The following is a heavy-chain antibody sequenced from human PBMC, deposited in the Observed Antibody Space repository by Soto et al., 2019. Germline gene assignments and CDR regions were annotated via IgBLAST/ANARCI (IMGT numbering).Heavy chain of an antibody. J-gene: IGHJ4*02. CDR3: ARDLRGGVDAIPAVDY. V-gene: IGHV1-18*01. Sequence: QVQLVQSGAEVKKPGASVKVSCKASGYTFTSYGISGVRQAPGQGLERMGWISAYNGNTNYAQKLQGRVTMTTDTSTSTAYMELRSLRSDDTAVYYCARDLRGGVDAIPAVDYWGQGTMVTVSS. CDR2: ISAYNGNT. D-gene: IGHD2-21*01. CDR1: GYTFTSYG.